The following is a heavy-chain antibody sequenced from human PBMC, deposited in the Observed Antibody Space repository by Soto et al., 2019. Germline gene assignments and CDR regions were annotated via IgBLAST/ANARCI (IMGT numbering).Heavy chain of an antibody. Sequence: SETLSLTCAVYGGSFSGYYWSWIRQPPGKGLEWIGEINHSGSTNYNPSLKSRVTISVDTSKNQFSLKLSSVTAADTAVYYCARGRRSSSGWSYWGQGTLVTVSS. V-gene: IGHV4-34*01. J-gene: IGHJ4*02. CDR3: ARGRRSSSGWSY. D-gene: IGHD6-19*01. CDR1: GGSFSGYY. CDR2: INHSGST.